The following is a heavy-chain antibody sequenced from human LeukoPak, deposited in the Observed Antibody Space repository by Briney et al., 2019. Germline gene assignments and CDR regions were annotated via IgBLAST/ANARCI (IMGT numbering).Heavy chain of an antibody. CDR2: IIPILGIA. D-gene: IGHD2-2*02. V-gene: IGHV1-69*02. CDR1: GGTFSSYT. Sequence: SVKVSCKASGGTFSSYTISWVRQAPGQGLAWMGRIIPILGIANYAQKFQGRVTITADTSTSTAYMELSSLRSEDTAVYYCARPAVVVPAAIQRGYYYGMDVWGQGTTVTVSS. CDR3: ARPAVVVPAAIQRGYYYGMDV. J-gene: IGHJ6*02.